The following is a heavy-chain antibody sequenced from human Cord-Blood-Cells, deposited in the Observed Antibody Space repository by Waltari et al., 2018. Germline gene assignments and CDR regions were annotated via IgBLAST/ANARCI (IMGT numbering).Heavy chain of an antibody. D-gene: IGHD4-17*01. J-gene: IGHJ6*02. V-gene: IGHV4-34*01. CDR1: GGSFSGYY. CDR3: ARVAPGDYYYYGMDV. CDR2: INHKGST. Sequence: QVQLQQWGAGLLKPSETLSLTCAVYGGSFSGYYWSWIRQPPGKGLEWIGEINHKGSTNYNPSPKSQVTISVDTSKNQVSLKLSSVTAADTAVYYCARVAPGDYYYYGMDVWGQGTTVTVSS.